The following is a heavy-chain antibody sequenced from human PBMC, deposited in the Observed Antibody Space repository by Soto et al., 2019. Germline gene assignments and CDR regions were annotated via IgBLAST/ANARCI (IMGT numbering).Heavy chain of an antibody. CDR2: IPYDGSNK. Sequence: GGSLRLSCAASGFSFRSYGMHWVRQAPGKGLEWVAVIPYDGSNKYYADSVKGRFTISRDNSKNTLYLQMNSLRAEDTAVYYFAKDSAYYDILTGYLTFDYWGQGTLVTVSS. D-gene: IGHD3-9*01. V-gene: IGHV3-30*18. CDR3: AKDSAYYDILTGYLTFDY. J-gene: IGHJ4*02. CDR1: GFSFRSYG.